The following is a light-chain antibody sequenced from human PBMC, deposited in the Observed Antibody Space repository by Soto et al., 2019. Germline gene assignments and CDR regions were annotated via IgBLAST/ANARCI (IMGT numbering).Light chain of an antibody. J-gene: IGLJ7*01. CDR3: NSFTTSSTYV. V-gene: IGLV2-18*02. Sequence: QSALTQPASVSGSPGQSITISCTGSSSDIGSYSRVSWYQQPPGTAPKLIIYEVNNRPSGVPDRFSGSKSGNTASLTISGLQAEDEADYYCNSFTTSSTYVFGTGTQLTVL. CDR1: SSDIGSYSR. CDR2: EVN.